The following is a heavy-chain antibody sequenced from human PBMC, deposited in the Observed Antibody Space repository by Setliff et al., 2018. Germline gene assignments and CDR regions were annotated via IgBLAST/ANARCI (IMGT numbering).Heavy chain of an antibody. CDR1: GGSISSSSYY. Sequence: SETLSLTCTVSGGSISSSSYYWGWIRQPPGKGLEWIGSIYYSGSTNYNPSLKSRVTISVDKSKNQFSLKLSSVTAADTAVYYCARALPLGFRSALIPWGQGTLVTVSS. V-gene: IGHV4-39*07. CDR2: IYYSGST. J-gene: IGHJ5*02. CDR3: ARALPLGFRSALIP. D-gene: IGHD3-16*02.